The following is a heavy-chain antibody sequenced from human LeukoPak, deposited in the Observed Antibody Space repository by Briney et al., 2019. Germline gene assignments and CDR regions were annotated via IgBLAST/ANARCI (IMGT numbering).Heavy chain of an antibody. J-gene: IGHJ4*02. Sequence: GGSLRLSCAASGFTFSSHWMSWVRQAPGKGLEWVATIKQDGSEEYYVDSVKGRFTISRDNAKNSLYLQMNSLRAEDTAVYYCARGFYDSSGSDYWGQGTLVTVSS. CDR2: IKQDGSEE. D-gene: IGHD3-22*01. CDR1: GFTFSSHW. V-gene: IGHV3-7*01. CDR3: ARGFYDSSGSDY.